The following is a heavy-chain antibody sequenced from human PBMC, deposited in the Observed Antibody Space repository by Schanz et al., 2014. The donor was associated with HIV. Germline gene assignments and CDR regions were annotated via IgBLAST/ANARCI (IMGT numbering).Heavy chain of an antibody. CDR1: GYTFTDYF. Sequence: QVQLVQSGAEVKKPGASVKVSCKASGYTFTDYFVHWVRQAPGQGLEWMGWINPNEGDTKFAQKFRGRVTMTRDTSISTAYMELTRLRYDDTAVYYCAREKTTLNWFDPWGQGTLVTVSS. CDR2: INPNEGDT. V-gene: IGHV1-2*02. CDR3: AREKTTLNWFDP. D-gene: IGHD4-4*01. J-gene: IGHJ5*02.